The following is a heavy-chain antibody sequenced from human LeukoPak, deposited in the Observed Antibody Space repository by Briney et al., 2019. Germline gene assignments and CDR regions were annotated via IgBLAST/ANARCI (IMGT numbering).Heavy chain of an antibody. V-gene: IGHV3-30*01. CDR2: ISVNGRDK. Sequence: PGGSLRLSCAASGFDCNSYALHWVRQAPGKGLESVAVISVNGRDKYYANSVKGRFSISRDNSKNTFPLQMNSLRVEDSASYYCATLDWCHKYLVACGSSEYWGQGTLVTVSS. J-gene: IGHJ4*02. D-gene: IGHD2-21*01. CDR3: ATLDWCHKYLVACGSSEY. CDR1: GFDCNSYA.